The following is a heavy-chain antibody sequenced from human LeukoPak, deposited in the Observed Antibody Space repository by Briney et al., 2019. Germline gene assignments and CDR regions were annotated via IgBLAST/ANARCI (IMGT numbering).Heavy chain of an antibody. CDR2: ISAYNGNT. D-gene: IGHD6-13*01. V-gene: IGHV1-18*01. CDR3: ARDERAAAGGNEYYFDY. J-gene: IGHJ4*02. CDR1: GGTFSSYG. Sequence: ASVKVSCKASGGTFSSYGISWVRQAPGQGLEWMGWISAYNGNTNSAPKLQGRVTMTTDTSTSTAYMELRSLRSDDTAVYYCARDERAAAGGNEYYFDYWGQGTLVTVSS.